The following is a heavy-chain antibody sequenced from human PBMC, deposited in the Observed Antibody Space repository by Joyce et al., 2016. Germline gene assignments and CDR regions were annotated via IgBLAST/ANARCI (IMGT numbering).Heavy chain of an antibody. Sequence: QVHLQQWGAGLLKPSETLSLTCAVYGVPFSGFYWAWIRQSPGKGLEWIGEINHSGDTNYNPSLKSRVNISIDTSNDQFSLKLTSMTAADTAMYYCARQRAYNYVSWGQGTLVTVSS. CDR3: ARQRAYNYVS. D-gene: IGHD1-1*01. CDR2: INHSGDT. V-gene: IGHV4-34*01. J-gene: IGHJ4*02. CDR1: GVPFSGFY.